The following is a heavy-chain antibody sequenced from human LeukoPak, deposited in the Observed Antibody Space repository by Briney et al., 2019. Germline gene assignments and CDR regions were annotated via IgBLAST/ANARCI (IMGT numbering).Heavy chain of an antibody. CDR3: ARSSWEDIVATITFEY. J-gene: IGHJ4*02. CDR1: GFIFSSYA. CDR2: ISYDGSNK. Sequence: GGSLRLSCAASGFIFSSYAMHWVRQAPGKGLEGVAIISYDGSNKYYADSVKGRFTISRDESKNTVYLQMNSLRPEDTAVYYCARSSWEDIVATITFEYRGQGILVTVSS. V-gene: IGHV3-30*04. D-gene: IGHD5-12*01.